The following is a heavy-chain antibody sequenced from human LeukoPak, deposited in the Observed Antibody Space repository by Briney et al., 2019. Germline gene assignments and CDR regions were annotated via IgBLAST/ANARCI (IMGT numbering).Heavy chain of an antibody. CDR1: GFTCSNFW. CDR3: VRDPGWGAFDI. V-gene: IGHV3-7*01. Sequence: GGSLRLSCSASGFTCSNFWMSWVRQAPGKGLKWVASINPDGSTTGYVDSVKGRFTISRDNAKNSLCLQLNSLRAEDTAVYYCVRDPGWGAFDIWGQGTMVTVFS. D-gene: IGHD3-16*01. J-gene: IGHJ3*02. CDR2: INPDGSTT.